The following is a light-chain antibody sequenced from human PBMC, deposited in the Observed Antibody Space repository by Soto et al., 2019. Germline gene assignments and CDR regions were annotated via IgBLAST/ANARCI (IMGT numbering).Light chain of an antibody. J-gene: IGLJ1*01. CDR1: SSDLGGYNF. Sequence: QSVLTQPASVSGSPRQSITISCTGTSSDLGGYNFVSWYQHHPGKAPKLMIYQVSNRPSGVSNRFSGSKSGNTASLTISGLQAEDEADYYCCSYTSSSPYVFGTGTKLTVL. CDR3: CSYTSSSPYV. V-gene: IGLV2-14*01. CDR2: QVS.